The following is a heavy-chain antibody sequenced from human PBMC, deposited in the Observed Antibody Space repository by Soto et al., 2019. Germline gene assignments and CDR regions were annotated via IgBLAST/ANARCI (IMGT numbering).Heavy chain of an antibody. D-gene: IGHD6-19*01. J-gene: IGHJ6*02. CDR2: INHSGST. V-gene: IGHV4-34*01. Sequence: QVQLQQWGAGLLKPSETLSLTCAVYGGSFSGYYWSWIRQPPGKGLEWIGEINHSGSTNYNPSLKSRVTISVDTSKNQFSLKLSSVTAADTAVYYCARGSIGARLGYSSGWRFYYYYGMDVWGQGTTVTVSS. CDR3: ARGSIGARLGYSSGWRFYYYYGMDV. CDR1: GGSFSGYY.